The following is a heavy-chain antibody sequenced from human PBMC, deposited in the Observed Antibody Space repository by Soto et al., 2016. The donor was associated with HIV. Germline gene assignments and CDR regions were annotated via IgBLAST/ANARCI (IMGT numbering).Heavy chain of an antibody. J-gene: IGHJ4*02. V-gene: IGHV3-49*04. D-gene: IGHD1-7*01. CDR1: GFSFGDYA. CDR3: TRGPVRGTGTTWYYFDY. Sequence: EVQLVESGGVLVQPGRSLRLSCTASGFSFGDYAMTWVRQAPGKGLEWVGFIRSKAYGGTTEYAASVKGRFTISRDDSKNIAYLQMNSLKTEDTAVYYCTRGPVRGTGTTWYYFDYWGQGTLVTVSS. CDR2: IRSKAYGGTT.